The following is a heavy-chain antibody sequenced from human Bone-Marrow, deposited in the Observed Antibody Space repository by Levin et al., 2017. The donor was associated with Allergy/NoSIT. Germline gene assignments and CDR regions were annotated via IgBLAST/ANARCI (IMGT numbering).Heavy chain of an antibody. J-gene: IGHJ6*02. D-gene: IGHD3-9*01. CDR3: AREPLDILTGTTRGMDV. CDR1: GASISSGDYY. CDR2: FYESGGT. V-gene: IGHV4-30-4*01. Sequence: SQTLSLTCTVSGASISSGDYYWNWIRQPPGKALEWIGYFYESGGTYYNPSLQSRVTISVESSNTQVSLKLTSVTAADTAVYYCAREPLDILTGTTRGMDVWGQGTTVTVSS.